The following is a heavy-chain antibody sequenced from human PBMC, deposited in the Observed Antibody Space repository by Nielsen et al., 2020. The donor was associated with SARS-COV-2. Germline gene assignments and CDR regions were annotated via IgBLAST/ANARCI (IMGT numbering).Heavy chain of an antibody. CDR1: GFTVNRKY. V-gene: IGHV3-53*04. Sequence: GGSLRLSCAASGFTVNRKYMGWVRKAPGKGLEWASLMYAVASTYYADSVKGRFTISRHNAENTVYLQINSLRTDDTAVYYCARGVELPHQPPAMDVWGQGTTVTVSS. CDR3: ARGVELPHQPPAMDV. CDR2: MYAVAST. D-gene: IGHD2-15*01. J-gene: IGHJ6*02.